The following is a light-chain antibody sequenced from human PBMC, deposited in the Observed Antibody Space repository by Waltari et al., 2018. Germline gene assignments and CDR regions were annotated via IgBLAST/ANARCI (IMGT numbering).Light chain of an antibody. Sequence: QSALTQPASVSGSPGPAIPLPCTGTSSDVGRYNLVSWYQQHPGKAPTLMIYEVNQRPSGVSNRFSGSKSGNTASLTISGLQAEDEADYYCCSYAASSYVFGTGTKVTVL. CDR2: EVN. J-gene: IGLJ1*01. CDR3: CSYAASSYV. CDR1: SSDVGRYNL. V-gene: IGLV2-23*02.